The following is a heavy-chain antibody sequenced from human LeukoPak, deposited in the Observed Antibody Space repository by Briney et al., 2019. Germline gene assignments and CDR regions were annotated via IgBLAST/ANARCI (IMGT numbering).Heavy chain of an antibody. CDR3: ARSKTYYYYYMDV. Sequence: PSETLSLTCTVSGYSISSGYYWGWIRQPPGKGLEWIGSIYYSGSTYYNPSLKSRVTISVDTSKNQFSLKLSSVTAADTAVYYCARSKTYYYYYMDVWGKGTTVTISS. CDR2: IYYSGST. CDR1: GYSISSGYY. J-gene: IGHJ6*03. V-gene: IGHV4-38-2*02.